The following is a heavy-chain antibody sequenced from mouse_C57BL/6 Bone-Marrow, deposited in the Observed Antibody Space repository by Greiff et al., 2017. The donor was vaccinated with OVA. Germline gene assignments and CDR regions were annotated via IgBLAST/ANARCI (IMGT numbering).Heavy chain of an antibody. CDR1: GYTFTDYY. Sequence: EVQLQQSGPELVKPGASVKISCKASGYTFTDYYMNWVKQSHGKSLEWIGDINPNNGGTSYNQKFKGKATLTVDKSSSTAYMELRSLTSEDSAVYYCARSGTYNAMDYWGQGTSVTVSS. J-gene: IGHJ4*01. CDR3: ARSGTYNAMDY. CDR2: INPNNGGT. D-gene: IGHD4-1*01. V-gene: IGHV1-26*01.